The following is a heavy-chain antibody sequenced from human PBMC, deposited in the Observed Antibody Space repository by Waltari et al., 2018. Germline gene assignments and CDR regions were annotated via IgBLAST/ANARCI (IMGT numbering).Heavy chain of an antibody. CDR1: GASITSNRLY. D-gene: IGHD5-12*01. J-gene: IGHJ3*01. CDR2: MSYNGAT. Sequence: QLQLQESGPGLGKPSETLSLTCIVSGASITSNRLYWAWIRQPPGQGLEWIGTMSYNGATYSSPSLKSRVTVSRDTSKNHLSLKLGSVTAADTAIYYCATYIGASIGTAAFDVWGQGTMVTVSS. CDR3: ATYIGASIGTAAFDV. V-gene: IGHV4-39*02.